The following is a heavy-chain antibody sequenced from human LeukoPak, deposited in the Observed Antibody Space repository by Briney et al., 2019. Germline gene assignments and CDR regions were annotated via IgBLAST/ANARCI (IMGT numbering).Heavy chain of an antibody. V-gene: IGHV4-34*01. CDR3: ARGPNRYCSGGSCYSPGMDV. CDR2: INHSGST. Sequence: PSETLSLTCAVYGGSLSGYYWSWIRQPPGKGLEWIGEINHSGSTNYNPSLKSRVTISVDTSKNQFSLKLSSVTAADTAVYYCARGPNRYCSGGSCYSPGMDVWGKGTTVTVSS. CDR1: GGSLSGYY. J-gene: IGHJ6*03. D-gene: IGHD2-15*01.